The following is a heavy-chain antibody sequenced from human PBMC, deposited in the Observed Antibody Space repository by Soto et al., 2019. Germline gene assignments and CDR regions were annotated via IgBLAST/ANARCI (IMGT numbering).Heavy chain of an antibody. CDR2: ISYDGSNK. D-gene: IGHD3-22*01. V-gene: IGHV3-30*03. J-gene: IGHJ4*02. CDR3: ARDTHDSSGYPPVDYFDY. Sequence: GGSLRLSCAASGFTFSSYGMHWVRQAPGKGLEWVAVISYDGSNKYYADSVKGRFTISRDNSKNTLYLQMNSLRAEDTAVYYCARDTHDSSGYPPVDYFDYWGQGTLVTVSS. CDR1: GFTFSSYG.